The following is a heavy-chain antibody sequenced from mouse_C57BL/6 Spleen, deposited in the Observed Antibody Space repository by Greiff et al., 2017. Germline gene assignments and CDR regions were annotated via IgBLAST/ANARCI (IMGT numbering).Heavy chain of an antibody. CDR2: IYPRSGNT. Sequence: VQLQQSGAELARPGASVKLSCKASGYTFTSYGISWVKQRTGQGLEWIGEIYPRSGNTYYNEKFKGKATLTADKSSSTAYMELRSLTSEDSAVYFCARYDYDEVYAMDYWGQGTSVTVSS. CDR1: GYTFTSYG. J-gene: IGHJ4*01. CDR3: ARYDYDEVYAMDY. D-gene: IGHD2-4*01. V-gene: IGHV1-81*01.